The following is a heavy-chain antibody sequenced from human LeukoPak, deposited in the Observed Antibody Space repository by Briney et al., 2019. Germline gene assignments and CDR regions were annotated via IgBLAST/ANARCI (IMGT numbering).Heavy chain of an antibody. J-gene: IGHJ4*02. D-gene: IGHD6-13*01. Sequence: PGGSLRLSCAASGFAFRSYGMHWVRQAPGKGLEWVSSISSTSSHIYYTDSVKGRFTISRDNAKNSLYLQMNSLRAEDTAVYYCARAYSSSYDYWGQGTLVTVSS. CDR2: ISSTSSHI. V-gene: IGHV3-21*01. CDR3: ARAYSSSYDY. CDR1: GFAFRSYG.